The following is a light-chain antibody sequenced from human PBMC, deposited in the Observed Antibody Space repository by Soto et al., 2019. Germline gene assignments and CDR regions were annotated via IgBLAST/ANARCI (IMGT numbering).Light chain of an antibody. J-gene: IGLJ1*01. CDR3: GSSATYNPPQIV. Sequence: QSVLTQPASVSGSPGQSITISCTGTSSDVGGYNYVSWYQQHPGKAPKFMIYDVSNRPSGVSNRFSGSKSGNTASLTISGLQAEDYAYYYCGSSATYNPPQIVFLTGTKVPDL. CDR1: SSDVGGYNY. V-gene: IGLV2-14*01. CDR2: DVS.